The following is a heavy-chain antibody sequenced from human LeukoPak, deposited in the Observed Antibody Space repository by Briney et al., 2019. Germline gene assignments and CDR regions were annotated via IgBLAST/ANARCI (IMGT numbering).Heavy chain of an antibody. CDR1: GFTVSSNY. D-gene: IGHD4-23*01. V-gene: IGHV3-66*04. CDR2: IYSGGST. CDR3: ARPHGGNSGPEYY. Sequence: GGSLRLSCAASGFTVSSNYMSWVRQAPGKGLEWVSVIYSGGSTYYADSVEGGFTISRDNSKNTLYLQMNSLRAEDTAVYYCARPHGGNSGPEYYWGQGTLVTVSS. J-gene: IGHJ4*02.